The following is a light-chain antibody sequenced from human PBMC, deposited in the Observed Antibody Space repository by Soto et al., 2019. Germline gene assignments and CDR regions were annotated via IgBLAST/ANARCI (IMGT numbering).Light chain of an antibody. CDR2: EVT. CDR1: SSDVGGYNY. CDR3: SSYTSSNTLI. J-gene: IGLJ2*01. V-gene: IGLV2-14*01. Sequence: QSVLTQPASVSGSPGQSITISCTGTSSDVGGYNYVSWFQQSPGKAPKVMIYEVTNRPSGVSNRFSGSKSGNTASLTIPGLQAEDEADYYCSSYTSSNTLIFGAGTKLTVL.